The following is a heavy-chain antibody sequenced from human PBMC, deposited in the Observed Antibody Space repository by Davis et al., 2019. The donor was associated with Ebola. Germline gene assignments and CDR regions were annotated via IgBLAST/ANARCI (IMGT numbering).Heavy chain of an antibody. CDR2: ILYDGRDA. CDR3: ARDAAFVFDY. V-gene: IGHV3-30*04. Sequence: GESLKISCAASGFSFNDYAMHWVRQAPGKGLEWVAMILYDGRDAYYADSVKGRFTISRDNAKNSLYLQMNSLRDEDTAVYYCARDAAFVFDYWGQGILVTVSS. D-gene: IGHD3-10*01. CDR1: GFSFNDYA. J-gene: IGHJ4*02.